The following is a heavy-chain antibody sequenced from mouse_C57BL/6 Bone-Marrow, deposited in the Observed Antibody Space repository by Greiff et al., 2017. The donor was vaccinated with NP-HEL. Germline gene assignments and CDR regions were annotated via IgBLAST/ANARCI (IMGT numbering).Heavy chain of an antibody. J-gene: IGHJ2*01. D-gene: IGHD1-1*01. Sequence: EVQLQQSGPELVKPGASVKISCKASGYTFTDYYMNWVKQSHGTSLEWIGDLTPNNGGTSYNQKFKGKATLPVDKSSSTAYMELRSLTSEDSAVYYCASLYYYGSSYNWGQGTTLTVSS. V-gene: IGHV1-26*01. CDR1: GYTFTDYY. CDR2: LTPNNGGT. CDR3: ASLYYYGSSYN.